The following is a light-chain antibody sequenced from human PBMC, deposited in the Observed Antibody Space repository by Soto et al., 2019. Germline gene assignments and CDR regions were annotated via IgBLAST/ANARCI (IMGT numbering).Light chain of an antibody. CDR1: QTISTW. CDR3: QQYSSNSA. V-gene: IGKV1-5*03. J-gene: IGKJ1*01. CDR2: RAS. Sequence: DIQMTQSPSTLSGSVGHRLTISCRASQTISTWLAWYQQKPGKAPKILIHRASSLGTGVPSRFSGIGSGTEFTLTITSMKPDDFATYYCQQYSSNSAFGPGTKVDIK.